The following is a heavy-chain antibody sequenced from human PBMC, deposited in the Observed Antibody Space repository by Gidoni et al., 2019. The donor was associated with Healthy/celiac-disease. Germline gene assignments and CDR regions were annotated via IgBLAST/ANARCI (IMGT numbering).Heavy chain of an antibody. V-gene: IGHV3-21*01. CDR2: ISSSSSYI. Sequence: EVQLVESGGGLVKPGGSLRLSCSASGFTFSSYSMNWVRQAPGKGLEWVSSISSSSSYIYYADSVKGRFTISRDNAKNSLYLQMNSLRAEDTAVYYCARDPHDYGDSNFQHWGQGTLVTVSS. CDR3: ARDPHDYGDSNFQH. CDR1: GFTFSSYS. D-gene: IGHD4-17*01. J-gene: IGHJ1*01.